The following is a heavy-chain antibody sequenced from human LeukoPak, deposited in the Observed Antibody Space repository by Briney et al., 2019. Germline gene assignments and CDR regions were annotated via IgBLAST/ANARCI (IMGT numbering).Heavy chain of an antibody. V-gene: IGHV4-34*01. CDR2: SNHIGDT. Sequence: SETLSLTCAVSGGSLSGYYWNWIRPPPGKGLEWIGESNHIGDTNYRASVKNRINILVDTSKNQVTLSLTSVTAADTAVYYCARRANNGSPRIWGQGTRVTVSS. CDR1: GGSLSGYY. J-gene: IGHJ4*02. CDR3: ARRANNGSPRI. D-gene: IGHD1-26*01.